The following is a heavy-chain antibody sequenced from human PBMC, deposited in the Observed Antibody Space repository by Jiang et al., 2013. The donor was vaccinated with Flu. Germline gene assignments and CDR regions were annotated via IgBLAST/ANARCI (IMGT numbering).Heavy chain of an antibody. CDR3: ARAVICSGGRCSDWFDP. V-gene: IGHV4-30-4*01. CDR2: IYYSGST. D-gene: IGHD2-15*01. Sequence: GSGLVKPSQTLSLTCTVSGGSITSGDYYWSWIRQPPGKGLEWIGYIYYSGSTHYNPSLKRRVSISIDTPKSQFSLTLTTVTAADTAVYYCARAVICSGGRCSDWFDPWGQGTLVTVSS. CDR1: GGSITSGDYY. J-gene: IGHJ5*02.